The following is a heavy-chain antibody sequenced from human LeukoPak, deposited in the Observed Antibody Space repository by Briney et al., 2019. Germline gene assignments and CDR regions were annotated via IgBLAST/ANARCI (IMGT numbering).Heavy chain of an antibody. CDR2: IRSKANSYAT. Sequence: GGSLRLSCAASGFTFSNYAMHWVRQASGKGLEWVGRIRSKANSYATAYAASVKGRFTISRDDSKNTAYLQMNSLKTEDTAVYYCTTILIAVAGTRHDYWGQGTLVTVSS. CDR1: GFTFSNYA. D-gene: IGHD6-19*01. J-gene: IGHJ4*02. V-gene: IGHV3-73*01. CDR3: TTILIAVAGTRHDY.